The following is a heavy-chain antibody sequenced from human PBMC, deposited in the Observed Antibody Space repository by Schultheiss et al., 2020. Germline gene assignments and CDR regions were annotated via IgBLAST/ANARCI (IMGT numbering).Heavy chain of an antibody. V-gene: IGHV4-38-2*02. D-gene: IGHD6-19*01. CDR2: INHSGST. CDR1: GYSISSGYY. CDR3: ARVSGRGASGWYRMGY. Sequence: SETLSLTCTVSGYSISSGYYWGWIRQPPGKGLEWIGEINHSGSTNYNPSLKSRVTISVDTSKNQFSLKLSSVTAADTAVYYCARVSGRGASGWYRMGYWGQGTLVTVSS. J-gene: IGHJ4*02.